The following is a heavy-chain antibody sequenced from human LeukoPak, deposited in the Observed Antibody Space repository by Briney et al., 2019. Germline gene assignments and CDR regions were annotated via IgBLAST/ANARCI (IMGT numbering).Heavy chain of an antibody. CDR2: ISSSSSYI. J-gene: IGHJ3*02. CDR3: ARAEDHDAFDI. V-gene: IGHV3-21*01. CDR1: GFTFSSYS. Sequence: PGGSLRLSCAASGFTFSSYSMNWVRQAPGKGLEWVSSISSSSSYIYYADSVRGRFTISRDNAKNSLYLQMNSLRAEDTAVYYCARAEDHDAFDIWGQGTMVTVSS.